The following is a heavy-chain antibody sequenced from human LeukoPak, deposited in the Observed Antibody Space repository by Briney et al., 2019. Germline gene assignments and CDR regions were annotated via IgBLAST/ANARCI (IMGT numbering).Heavy chain of an antibody. CDR3: ARGQTGTTFRGGYYGMDV. V-gene: IGHV4-34*01. Sequence: SETLSLTCAVYGGSFSGYYWSWIRQPPGKGLGWIGEINHSGSTNYNPSLKSRVTISVDTSKNQFSLKLSSVTAADTAVYYCARGQTGTTFRGGYYGMDVWGQGTTVTVSS. J-gene: IGHJ6*02. D-gene: IGHD1-1*01. CDR2: INHSGST. CDR1: GGSFSGYY.